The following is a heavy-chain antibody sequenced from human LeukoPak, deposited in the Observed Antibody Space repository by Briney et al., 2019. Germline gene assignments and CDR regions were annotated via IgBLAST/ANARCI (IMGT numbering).Heavy chain of an antibody. V-gene: IGHV1-2*02. CDR3: ARVKRQWLTSFGY. CDR1: GYTFTGYY. D-gene: IGHD6-19*01. J-gene: IGHJ4*02. CDR2: INPNSGGT. Sequence: ASEKVSCKASGYTFTGYYMHWVRQAPGQGLEWMGWINPNSGGTSYAQKFQGRVTMTRDTSISTAYMELSRLRSDDTAVYYCARVKRQWLTSFGYWGQGTLVTVSS.